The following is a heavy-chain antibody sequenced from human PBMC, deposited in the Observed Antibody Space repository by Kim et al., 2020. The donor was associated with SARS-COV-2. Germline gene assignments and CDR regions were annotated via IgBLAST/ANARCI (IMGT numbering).Heavy chain of an antibody. V-gene: IGHV3-30*18. D-gene: IGHD6-13*01. Sequence: GGSLRLSCAASGFTFSSYGMHWVRQAPGKGLEWVAVISYDGSNKYYADSVKGRFTISRDNSKHTLYLQMNSLRAEDTGVYYCAKDNWANGGSSSWSWCDPWGQGTLVTVSS. J-gene: IGHJ5*02. CDR2: ISYDGSNK. CDR1: GFTFSSYG. CDR3: AKDNWANGGSSSWSWCDP.